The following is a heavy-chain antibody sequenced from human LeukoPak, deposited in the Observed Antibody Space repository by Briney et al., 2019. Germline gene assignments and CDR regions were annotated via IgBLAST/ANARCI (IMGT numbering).Heavy chain of an antibody. J-gene: IGHJ4*02. D-gene: IGHD6-13*01. Sequence: PSETLSLTCAVYGGSFSGYYWSWIRQPPGKGPEWIGEINHSGSTNYNPSLKSRVTISVDTSKNQFSLNLSSVTAADTAVYYCARDLAAGTSHYWGQGTLVTVSS. CDR1: GGSFSGYY. CDR3: ARDLAAGTSHY. CDR2: INHSGST. V-gene: IGHV4-34*01.